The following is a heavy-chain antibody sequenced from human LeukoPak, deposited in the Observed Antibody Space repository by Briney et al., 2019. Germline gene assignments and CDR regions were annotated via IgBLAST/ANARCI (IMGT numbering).Heavy chain of an antibody. J-gene: IGHJ4*02. Sequence: GGSLRLSCVASGFIFENYGMDWVRQVPGKGLEWVSSINWDGVGTTYAESVKGRFTISRDNAKNSLYLQMNSLRAEDTAVYYCARDYYDSSGYYYFDYWGQGTLVTVSS. D-gene: IGHD3-22*01. V-gene: IGHV3-20*04. CDR3: ARDYYDSSGYYYFDY. CDR1: GFIFENYG. CDR2: INWDGVGT.